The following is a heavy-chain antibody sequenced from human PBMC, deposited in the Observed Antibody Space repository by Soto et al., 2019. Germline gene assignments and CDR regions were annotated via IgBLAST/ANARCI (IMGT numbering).Heavy chain of an antibody. D-gene: IGHD3-22*01. J-gene: IGHJ4*02. Sequence: WVRQPPGKGLERIGEINHRGNTNYNPSLKRRVTISVDTSKNQFSLKLSSVTAADTAEYYCARGEDYYDNSGYYWWFWDYWRQRPLVTVSS. CDR2: INHRGNT. V-gene: IGHV4-34*01. CDR3: ARGEDYYDNSGYYWWFWDY.